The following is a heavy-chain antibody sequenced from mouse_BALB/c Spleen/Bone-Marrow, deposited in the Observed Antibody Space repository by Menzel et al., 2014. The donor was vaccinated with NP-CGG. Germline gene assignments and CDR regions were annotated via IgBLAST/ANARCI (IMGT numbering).Heavy chain of an antibody. Sequence: QVQLQQSGAELVKPGASVKLSCKASGYTFTSYWMHWVKQRPGQGLEWIGEINPSNGRTNYNEKFKSKATLTVDKSSSTAYMQLSSLTSEDSAVYYCARTYFDYWSQGTTLTVSP. CDR2: INPSNGRT. V-gene: IGHV1S81*02. CDR1: GYTFTSYW. CDR3: ARTYFDY. J-gene: IGHJ2*01.